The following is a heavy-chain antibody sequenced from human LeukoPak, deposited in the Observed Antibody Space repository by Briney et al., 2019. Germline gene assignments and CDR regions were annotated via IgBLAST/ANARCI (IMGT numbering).Heavy chain of an antibody. CDR2: ISAYNGNT. CDR1: GYTFTSYG. V-gene: IGHV1-18*01. J-gene: IGHJ6*03. Sequence: GASVKVSCKASGYTFTSYGISWVRQAPGQGLEWMGWISAYNGNTNYAQKPQGRVTMTTDTSTSTAYMELRSLRSDDTAVYYCARASSGWSLGGYYYMDVWGKGTTVTVSS. D-gene: IGHD6-19*01. CDR3: ARASSGWSLGGYYYMDV.